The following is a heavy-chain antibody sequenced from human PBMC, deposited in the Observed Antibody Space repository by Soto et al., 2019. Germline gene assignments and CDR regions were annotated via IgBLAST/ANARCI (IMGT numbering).Heavy chain of an antibody. J-gene: IGHJ3*01. CDR3: ARWGGKYYDILTGSRDDAFDL. CDR1: GFTFSSYS. CDR2: ISSSSSTI. D-gene: IGHD3-9*01. V-gene: IGHV3-48*02. Sequence: EVQLVESGGGLVQPGGSLRLSCAASGFTFSSYSMNWVRQAPGKGLEWVSYISSSSSTIYYADSVKGRFTISRDNAKNSLSLQMNSLRDEATAVYYCARWGGKYYDILTGSRDDAFDLWGQGTMVTVSS.